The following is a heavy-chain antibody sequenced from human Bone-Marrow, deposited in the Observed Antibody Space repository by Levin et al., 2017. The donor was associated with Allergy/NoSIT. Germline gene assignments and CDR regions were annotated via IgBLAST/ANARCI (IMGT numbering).Heavy chain of an antibody. Sequence: SETLSLTCAVYGGSFSGYYWSWIRQPPGKGLEWIGEINHSGSTNYNPSLKSRVTISVDTSKNQFSLKLSSVTAADTAVYYCASSWFGELLRFDYWGQGTLVTVSS. CDR2: INHSGST. CDR1: GGSFSGYY. J-gene: IGHJ4*02. CDR3: ASSWFGELLRFDY. V-gene: IGHV4-34*01. D-gene: IGHD3-10*01.